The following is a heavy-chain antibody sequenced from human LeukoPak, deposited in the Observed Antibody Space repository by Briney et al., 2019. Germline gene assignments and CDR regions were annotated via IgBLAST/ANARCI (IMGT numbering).Heavy chain of an antibody. CDR1: GFTFSNYA. CDR3: AKDWNYVY. D-gene: IGHD1-7*01. J-gene: IGHJ4*02. CDR2: ISGSGGST. Sequence: GGSLRLSCAASGFTFSNYAMNWVRQAPGKGLEWVSGISGSGGSTDYADSVKGRFTISRDNSKNTLYLQMNSLRAEDTAIYHCAKDWNYVYWGQGTLVTVSS. V-gene: IGHV3-23*01.